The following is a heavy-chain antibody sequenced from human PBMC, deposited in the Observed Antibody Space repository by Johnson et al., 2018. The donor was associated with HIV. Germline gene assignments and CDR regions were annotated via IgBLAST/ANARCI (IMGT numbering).Heavy chain of an antibody. CDR2: IKQDGTES. D-gene: IGHD5-18*01. V-gene: IGHV3-7*03. J-gene: IGHJ3*01. CDR3: ARDGRDLVTRGSFDV. Sequence: MKWVRQTPGMGLEWVANIKQDGTESYYVDSVKGRFTISRDNSKNTLYLQMNSLRAEDTALYYCARDGRDLVTRGSFDVWGQGTVVTVSS.